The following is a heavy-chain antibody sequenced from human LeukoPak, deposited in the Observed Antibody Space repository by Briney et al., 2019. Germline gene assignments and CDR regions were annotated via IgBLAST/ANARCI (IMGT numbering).Heavy chain of an antibody. D-gene: IGHD2-15*01. CDR3: ARGWPYCSGGSCYKTYYYGMGV. CDR2: INHSGST. CDR1: GGSFSGYY. Sequence: SETLSLTCAVYGGSFSGYYWSWIRQPPGKGLEWIGEINHSGSTNYNPSLKSRVTISVDTSKNQFSLKLSSVTAADTAVYYCARGWPYCSGGSCYKTYYYGMGVWGQGTTVTVSS. J-gene: IGHJ6*02. V-gene: IGHV4-34*01.